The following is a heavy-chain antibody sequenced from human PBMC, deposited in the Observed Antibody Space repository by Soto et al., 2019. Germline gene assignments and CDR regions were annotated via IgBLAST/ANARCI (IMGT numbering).Heavy chain of an antibody. V-gene: IGHV3-23*01. Sequence: GGSLRLSCAASGFTFSSYAMSWVRQAPGKGLEWVSVIGASGVSTYYADSVKGRFTISRDTSKNTLYLQMNSLRAEDAAVYYCAKGGQSYDYWGQGTLVTVSS. D-gene: IGHD3-10*01. J-gene: IGHJ4*02. CDR1: GFTFSSYA. CDR3: AKGGQSYDY. CDR2: IGASGVST.